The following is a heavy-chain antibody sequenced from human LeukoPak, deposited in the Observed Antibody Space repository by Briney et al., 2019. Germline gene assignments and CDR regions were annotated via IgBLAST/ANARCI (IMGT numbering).Heavy chain of an antibody. Sequence: SVKVSCKTSGGTFSSYSISWVRQAPGQGLEWMGGINPIFDTADYAQKFQGRVTITADESTSTAYMELSSLRSEDTAVFYCARISLGAIWGYYYGMDVWGQGTTVTVSS. CDR2: INPIFDTA. CDR3: ARISLGAIWGYYYGMDV. D-gene: IGHD1-26*01. CDR1: GGTFSSYS. V-gene: IGHV1-69*13. J-gene: IGHJ6*02.